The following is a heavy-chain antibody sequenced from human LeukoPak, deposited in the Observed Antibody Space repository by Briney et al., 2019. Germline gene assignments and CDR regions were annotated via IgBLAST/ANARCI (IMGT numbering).Heavy chain of an antibody. J-gene: IGHJ4*02. Sequence: SQTLSLTCTVSGGSISSGGYYWSWIRQHPGKGLEWIGYIYYSGSTYYNPSLKSRVTISVDTSKNQFSLKLSSVTAADTAVYYCARGSAILYYFDYWGQGTLVTVSS. D-gene: IGHD2-2*02. V-gene: IGHV4-31*03. CDR2: IYYSGST. CDR1: GGSISSGGYY. CDR3: ARGSAILYYFDY.